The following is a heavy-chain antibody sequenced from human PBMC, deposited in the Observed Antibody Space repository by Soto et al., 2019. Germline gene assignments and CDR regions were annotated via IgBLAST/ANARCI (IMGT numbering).Heavy chain of an antibody. CDR2: INAGNGNT. D-gene: IGHD2-15*01. CDR3: AGDGYCSGGSCYLTNWFDP. V-gene: IGHV1-3*01. J-gene: IGHJ5*02. Sequence: QVQLVQSGAEVKKPGASVKVSCKASGYTFTSYAMHWVRQAPGQRLEWMGWINAGNGNTKYSQKFQGRVTITRDTSASTAYMELSSLRSEDTAVYYCAGDGYCSGGSCYLTNWFDPWGQGTLVTVSS. CDR1: GYTFTSYA.